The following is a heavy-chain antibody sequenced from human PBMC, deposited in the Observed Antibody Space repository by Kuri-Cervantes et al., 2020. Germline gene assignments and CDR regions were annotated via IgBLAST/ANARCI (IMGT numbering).Heavy chain of an antibody. Sequence: GESLKISCAASGFTFSDYYMSWIRQAPGKGLEWVSYISSSGSTIYYADSVKGRFTISRDNAKTSLYLQMNSLRAEDTAVYYCAKGITYYYDSSGYQRGDAFDIWGQGTMVTVSS. J-gene: IGHJ3*02. D-gene: IGHD3-22*01. CDR3: AKGITYYYDSSGYQRGDAFDI. CDR1: GFTFSDYY. V-gene: IGHV3-11*01. CDR2: ISSSGSTI.